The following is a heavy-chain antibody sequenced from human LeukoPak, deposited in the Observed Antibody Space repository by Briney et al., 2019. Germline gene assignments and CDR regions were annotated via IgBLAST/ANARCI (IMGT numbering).Heavy chain of an antibody. V-gene: IGHV1-2*06. CDR2: INPNSGGT. CDR3: ARAIAARVGIDY. CDR1: GYTFTGYY. D-gene: IGHD6-6*01. Sequence: ASVKVACKASGYTFTGYYMHWVRQAPGQGLEWMGRINPNSGGTNYAQKFQGRVTMTRDTSISTAYMELSRLRSDDTAVYYCARAIAARVGIDYWGQGTLVTVSS. J-gene: IGHJ4*02.